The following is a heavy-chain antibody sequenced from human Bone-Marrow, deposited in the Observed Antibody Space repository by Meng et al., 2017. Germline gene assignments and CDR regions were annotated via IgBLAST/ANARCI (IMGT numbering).Heavy chain of an antibody. J-gene: IGHJ2*01. Sequence: ASVKVSCKASGYTFTSYGISWVRQAPGQGLEWMGWISAYNGNTNYAQKLQGRVTMTTDTSTSTAYMELRSLRSDHTAVYYCARAGVLQYYYDSSGYFFLVWYFDLWGRGTLVTVSS. CDR2: ISAYNGNT. V-gene: IGHV1-18*01. CDR3: ARAGVLQYYYDSSGYFFLVWYFDL. CDR1: GYTFTSYG. D-gene: IGHD3-22*01.